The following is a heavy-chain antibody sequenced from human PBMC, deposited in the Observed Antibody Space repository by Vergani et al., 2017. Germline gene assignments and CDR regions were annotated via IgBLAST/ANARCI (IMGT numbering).Heavy chain of an antibody. CDR2: ISSSSSYI. J-gene: IGHJ3*02. CDR1: GFTFSSYS. CDR3: ARLFENYYILTKGSFDI. Sequence: EVQLLESGGGLVKPGGSLRLSCAASGFTFSSYSMNWVRQAPGKGLEWVSSISSSSSYIYYADSVKGRFTISRDNAKNSLYLQMNSLRAEDTAVYYCARLFENYYILTKGSFDIWGQGTMVTVSS. V-gene: IGHV3-21*01. D-gene: IGHD3-9*01.